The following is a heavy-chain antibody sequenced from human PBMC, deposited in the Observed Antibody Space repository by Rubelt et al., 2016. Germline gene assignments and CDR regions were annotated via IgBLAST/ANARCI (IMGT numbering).Heavy chain of an antibody. CDR3: ARHDILTGRDY. V-gene: IGHV5-51*01. J-gene: IGHJ4*02. CDR1: GYSFSIYW. CDR2: IYPGDSAT. Sequence: EVQLVQSGAEGKKPGEPLKISCKASGYSFSIYWIGWVRQMPGKGLEWMGIIYPGDSATRYSPSFPGQVTISAETSTSTAYLQWSSLKAADTAMYYWARHDILTGRDYWGQGTLVTVSS. D-gene: IGHD3-9*01.